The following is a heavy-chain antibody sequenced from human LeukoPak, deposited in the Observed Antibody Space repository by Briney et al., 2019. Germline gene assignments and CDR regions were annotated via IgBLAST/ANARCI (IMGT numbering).Heavy chain of an antibody. Sequence: SGPTLVNPTQTLTLTCTFSGFSLSTSGVGVGWIRQPPGKALEWLALIYWDDDKRYSPSLKSRLTITKDTSKNQVVLTMTNMGPVDTATYYCAHSVSSSWAPIDAFDIWGQGTMVTVSS. CDR1: GFSLSTSGVG. D-gene: IGHD6-13*01. V-gene: IGHV2-5*02. J-gene: IGHJ3*02. CDR2: IYWDDDK. CDR3: AHSVSSSWAPIDAFDI.